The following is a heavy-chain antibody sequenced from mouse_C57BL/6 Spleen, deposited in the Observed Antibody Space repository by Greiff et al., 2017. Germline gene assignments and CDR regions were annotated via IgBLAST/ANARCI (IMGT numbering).Heavy chain of an antibody. CDR3: ARRTTVVARDWYFDV. CDR2: IDPSDSYT. Sequence: VQLQQPGAELVMPGASVKLSCKASGYTFTSYWMHWVKQRPGQGLEWIGEIDPSDSYTNYNQKFKGKSTLTVDKSSSTAYMQLSSLTSEDSAVYYCARRTTVVARDWYFDVWGTGTTVTVSS. J-gene: IGHJ1*03. D-gene: IGHD1-1*01. CDR1: GYTFTSYW. V-gene: IGHV1-69*01.